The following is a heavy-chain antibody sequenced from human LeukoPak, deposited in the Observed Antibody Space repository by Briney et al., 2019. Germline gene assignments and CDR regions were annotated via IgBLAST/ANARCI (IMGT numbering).Heavy chain of an antibody. CDR2: ISIDGSNI. Sequence: GTSLRLSCATSGFTFSNYGMHWVRQAPGKGLEWVAVISIDGSNIQYADSAKGRFTISRDNSKNTVYLQMNSLRSEDTAVYYCAKDPYRVIVATGNYLDPWGQGTLVTVSS. V-gene: IGHV3-30*18. CDR1: GFTFSNYG. D-gene: IGHD2-21*01. J-gene: IGHJ5*02. CDR3: AKDPYRVIVATGNYLDP.